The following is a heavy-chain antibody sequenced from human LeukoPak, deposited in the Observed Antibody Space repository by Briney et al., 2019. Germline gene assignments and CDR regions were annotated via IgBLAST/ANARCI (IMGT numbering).Heavy chain of an antibody. D-gene: IGHD1-26*01. CDR2: ISAYNGNA. V-gene: IGHV1-18*01. CDR1: GYTFTSYG. J-gene: IGHJ3*02. CDR3: ARGSGWELLPGGAFDI. Sequence: ASVKVSCKASGYTFTSYGISWVRQAPGQGLEWMGWISAYNGNANYAQKLQGRVTMTTDTSTSTAYMELRSLRSDDTAVYYCARGSGWELLPGGAFDIWGQGTMVTVSS.